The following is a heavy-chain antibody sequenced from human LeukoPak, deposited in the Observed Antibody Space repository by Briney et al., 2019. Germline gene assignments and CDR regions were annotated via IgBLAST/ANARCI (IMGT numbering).Heavy chain of an antibody. Sequence: ASVKVSCKASGVTFSSYAISWVRQAPGQGLEWMGGIIPIFGTANYAQKFQGRVTITADESTSTAYMELSSLRSEDTAVYYCARAGSSTYYYDSSGYYFDYWGQGTLVTVSS. CDR1: GVTFSSYA. J-gene: IGHJ4*02. CDR2: IIPIFGTA. D-gene: IGHD3-22*01. V-gene: IGHV1-69*01. CDR3: ARAGSSTYYYDSSGYYFDY.